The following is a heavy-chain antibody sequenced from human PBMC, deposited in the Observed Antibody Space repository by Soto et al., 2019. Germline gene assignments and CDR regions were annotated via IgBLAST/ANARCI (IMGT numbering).Heavy chain of an antibody. V-gene: IGHV4-59*01. J-gene: IGHJ4*02. D-gene: IGHD2-21*01. CDR2: IYYSGST. CDR1: GGSISSYY. Sequence: QVQLQESGPGLVKPSETLSLTCTVSGGSISSYYWSWIRQPPGKGLEWIGYIYYSGSTNYNPSLKSRVTISVDTSKNQFSLKLSSVTAADTAVYYCARGDGYNQGRFDYWGQGTLVTVSS. CDR3: ARGDGYNQGRFDY.